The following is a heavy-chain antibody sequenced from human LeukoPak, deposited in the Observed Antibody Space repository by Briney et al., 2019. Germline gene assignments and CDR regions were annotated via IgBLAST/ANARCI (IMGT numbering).Heavy chain of an antibody. V-gene: IGHV4-59*01. D-gene: IGHD2-2*01. CDR2: MYYTGSS. CDR3: ARGSIPTQDWFDS. CDR1: GGSINNYF. Sequence: PAETLSLSCTVSGGSINNYFSNWIRQPPGQGLEWIGYMYYTGSSSYSPSLKSRVTISVDTSKNQFSLKLSSVTTADTAIYYCARGSIPTQDWFDSWGQGTPVTVSS. J-gene: IGHJ5*01.